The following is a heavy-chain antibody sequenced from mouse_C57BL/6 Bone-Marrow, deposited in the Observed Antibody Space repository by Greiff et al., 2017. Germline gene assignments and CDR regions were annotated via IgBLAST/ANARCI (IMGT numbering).Heavy chain of an antibody. D-gene: IGHD4-1*01. CDR2: ISDGGSYT. CDR3: ARDRLTGPYYYAMDY. CDR1: GFTFSSYA. Sequence: DVQLVESGGGLVKPGGSLKLSCAASGFTFSSYAMSWVRQTPEKRLEWVATISDGGSYTYYPDNVKGRFTISRDNAKNNLYLQMSHLKSEDTAMYYCARDRLTGPYYYAMDYWGQGTSVTVSS. V-gene: IGHV5-4*01. J-gene: IGHJ4*01.